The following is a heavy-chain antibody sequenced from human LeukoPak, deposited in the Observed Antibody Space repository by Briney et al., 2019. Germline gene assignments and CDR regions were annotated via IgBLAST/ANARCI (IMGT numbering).Heavy chain of an antibody. CDR3: AREPYSGYDPYYYYYYMDV. V-gene: IGHV1-69*05. J-gene: IGHJ6*03. Sequence: GASVKVSCKASGGTFSSYAISWVRQAPGQGLEWMGRIIPIFGIANYAQKFQGRVTITTDESTSTAYMELSSLRSEDTAVYYCAREPYSGYDPYYYYYYMDVWGKGTTVTVSS. D-gene: IGHD5-12*01. CDR2: IIPIFGIA. CDR1: GGTFSSYA.